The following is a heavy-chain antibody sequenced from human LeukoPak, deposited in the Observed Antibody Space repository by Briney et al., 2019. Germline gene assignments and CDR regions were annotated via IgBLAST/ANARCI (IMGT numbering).Heavy chain of an antibody. Sequence: PGGSLRLSCAVSGFTFSNHWMGWVRKAPGLGLQWVANIKADGSEEYYVDFVKGRFTISRDNARNSLFLQMNSLRAEDTAVYYCARDWVSGKFYGYYFDSWGQGTLVTVSS. CDR1: GFTFSNHW. V-gene: IGHV3-7*03. D-gene: IGHD2-2*03. J-gene: IGHJ4*02. CDR3: ARDWVSGKFYGYYFDS. CDR2: IKADGSEE.